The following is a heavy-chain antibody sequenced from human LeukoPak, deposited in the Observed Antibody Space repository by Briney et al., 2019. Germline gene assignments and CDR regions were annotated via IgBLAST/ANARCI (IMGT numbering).Heavy chain of an antibody. D-gene: IGHD6-13*01. CDR1: GYTFTSYG. CDR3: AREGYSSSWYVGDYYYGMDV. CDR2: ISAYNGNT. J-gene: IGHJ6*02. V-gene: IGHV1-18*01. Sequence: ASVKVSCKASGYTFTSYGISWVRQAPGQGLEWMGWISAYNGNTNYAQKLQGRVTMTTDTSTSTAYMELRSLRSDDTAVYYCAREGYSSSWYVGDYYYGMDVWGQETTVTVSS.